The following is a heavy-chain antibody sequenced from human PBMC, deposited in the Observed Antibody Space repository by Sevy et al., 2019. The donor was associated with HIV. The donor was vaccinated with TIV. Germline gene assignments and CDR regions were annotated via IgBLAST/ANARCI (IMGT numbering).Heavy chain of an antibody. V-gene: IGHV3-48*03. CDR2: IISSGDTI. Sequence: GESLKISCTASGFTFSSYEMNWVRQAPGKGLEWVSSIISSGDTIYYADSVKGRFTVSRDNAKNSLFLQMNSLRAEDTATYYCARGPHYYYDSSSFFEYWGQGTLVTVSS. J-gene: IGHJ4*02. CDR1: GFTFSSYE. D-gene: IGHD3-22*01. CDR3: ARGPHYYYDSSSFFEY.